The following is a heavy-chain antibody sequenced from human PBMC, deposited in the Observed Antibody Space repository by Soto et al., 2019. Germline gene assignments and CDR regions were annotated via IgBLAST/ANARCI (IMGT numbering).Heavy chain of an antibody. V-gene: IGHV4-31*11. J-gene: IGHJ5*02. CDR2: IYYNGRT. Sequence: SETLSLTCAVSGGSITSRGYYWSWIRQQPGKGLEWIGYIYYNGRTDYNPSLKSRFSISVDTSQTQFSLNLYSVTAADTAVYFCARVKDYYIPMGPGGEETQFTVS. D-gene: IGHD3-10*01. CDR3: ARVKDYYIPMGP. CDR1: GGSITSRGYY.